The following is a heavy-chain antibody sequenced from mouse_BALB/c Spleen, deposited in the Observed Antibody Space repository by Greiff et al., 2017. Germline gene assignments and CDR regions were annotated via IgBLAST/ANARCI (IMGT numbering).Heavy chain of an antibody. J-gene: IGHJ3*01. CDR3: ARPYRYDGPWFAY. CDR1: GFAFSSYD. D-gene: IGHD2-14*01. CDR2: ISSGGSYT. Sequence: EVKLVESGGGLVKPGGSLKLSCAASGFAFSSYDMSWVRQTPEKRLEWVAYISSGGSYTYYPDSVKGRFTISRDNAKNTLYLQMSSLKSEDTAMYYCARPYRYDGPWFAYWGQGTLVTVSA. V-gene: IGHV5-12-1*01.